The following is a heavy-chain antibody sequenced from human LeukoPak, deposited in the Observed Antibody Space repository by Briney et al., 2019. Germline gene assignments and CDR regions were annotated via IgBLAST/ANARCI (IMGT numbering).Heavy chain of an antibody. Sequence: SETLALTCTVSGGSISSSSYYWGWIRQPPGKWLEWIGSIYYSGSTYYNPSLKSRVTISVHTSKNQFSLKLSSVTAADTAVYYCARRGYQRGFGYWGQGTLVTVSS. J-gene: IGHJ4*02. CDR1: GGSISSSSYY. D-gene: IGHD6-13*01. CDR2: IYYSGST. CDR3: ARRGYQRGFGY. V-gene: IGHV4-39*01.